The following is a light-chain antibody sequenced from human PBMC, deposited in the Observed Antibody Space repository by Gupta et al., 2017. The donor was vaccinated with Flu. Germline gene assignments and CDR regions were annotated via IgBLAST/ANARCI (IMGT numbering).Light chain of an antibody. Sequence: EIVLTQSPGTLSLSPGERATLSCRASQSIGSNNYLSWFQQKPGQAPRLVIYGVSNRATGIPDRFSGSGSGTDFSLTISRLEPEDFAVYFCEQDATSPWAFGQWTKVEIK. J-gene: IGKJ1*01. V-gene: IGKV3-20*01. CDR1: QSIGSNNY. CDR3: EQDATSPWA. CDR2: GVS.